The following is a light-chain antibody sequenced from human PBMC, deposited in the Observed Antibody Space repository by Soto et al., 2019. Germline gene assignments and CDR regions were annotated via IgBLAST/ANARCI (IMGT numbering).Light chain of an antibody. J-gene: IGLJ1*01. CDR1: SSDVGAYIY. CDR3: CSYTSSRTYV. Sequence: QSVLTQPASVSGSPGQSITISCTGTSSDVGAYIYVSWYQHHPGKAPKVMIYEVTNRPSGVSDRFSGPKSGNTASLTISGLQAEDEADYYCCSYTSSRTYVFGPGTKVTVL. CDR2: EVT. V-gene: IGLV2-14*01.